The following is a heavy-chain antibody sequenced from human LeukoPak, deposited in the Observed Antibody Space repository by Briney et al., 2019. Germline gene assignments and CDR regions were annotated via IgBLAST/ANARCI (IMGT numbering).Heavy chain of an antibody. D-gene: IGHD1-7*01. CDR1: GGSISSYY. CDR3: ARLSGTRYYFDY. CDR2: IYYSGST. J-gene: IGHJ4*02. V-gene: IGHV4-59*01. Sequence: SENLSLTCTVPGGSISSYYWSWIRQPPGRGREWSGYIYYSGSTNYNPSLKCRVTISVDTSKNQFSLKLSSVTAADTAVYYCARLSGTRYYFDYWGQGTLVTVSS.